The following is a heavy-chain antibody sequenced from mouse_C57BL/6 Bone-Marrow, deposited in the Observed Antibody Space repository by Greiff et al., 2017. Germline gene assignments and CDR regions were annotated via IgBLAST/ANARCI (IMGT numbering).Heavy chain of an antibody. J-gene: IGHJ2*01. CDR1: GFNIKDDY. CDR2: IDPENGDT. CDR3: TPYYYGSSFHFDY. V-gene: IGHV14-4*01. Sequence: VQLQQSGAELVRPGASVKLSCTASGFNIKDDYMHWVKQRPEQGLEWIGWIDPENGDTEYASKVQGKATITADTSSNTAYLKLSSLTSEDTAVYYCTPYYYGSSFHFDYWGQGTTLTVSS. D-gene: IGHD1-1*01.